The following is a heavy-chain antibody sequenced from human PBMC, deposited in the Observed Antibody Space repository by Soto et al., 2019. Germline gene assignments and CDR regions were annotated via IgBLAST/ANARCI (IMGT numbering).Heavy chain of an antibody. CDR2: IYYSGST. J-gene: IGHJ5*02. CDR1: GGSISSYY. CDR3: ARDMNHDYGPNWFDP. V-gene: IGHV4-59*01. D-gene: IGHD4-17*01. Sequence: PSETLSLTCTFSGGSISSYYWSLIRQPPGKGLEWIGYIYYSGSTNYNPSLKSRVTISVDTSKNQFSLKLSSVTAADTAVYYCARDMNHDYGPNWFDPWGQGTLVTVSS.